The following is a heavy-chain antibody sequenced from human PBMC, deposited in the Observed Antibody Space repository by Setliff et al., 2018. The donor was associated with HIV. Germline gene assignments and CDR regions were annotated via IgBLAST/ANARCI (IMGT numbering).Heavy chain of an antibody. CDR2: VTHSGRT. J-gene: IGHJ3*02. V-gene: IGHV4-34*01. CDR3: ARAPPYKWEPDAFDI. CDR1: GGSFSGYY. D-gene: IGHD1-26*01. Sequence: KPSETLSLTCAVYGGSFSGYYWSWIRQPPGKGLEWIGEVTHSGRTNYNPSLESRVTTSVDTSKKQFSLRLTSVTAADTAVYYCARAPPYKWEPDAFDIWGQGTMVTVSS.